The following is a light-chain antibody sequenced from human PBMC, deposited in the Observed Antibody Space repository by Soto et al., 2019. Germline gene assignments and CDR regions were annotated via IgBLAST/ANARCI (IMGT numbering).Light chain of an antibody. Sequence: DIQMTQSPSTLSGSVGDRVTITCRASQTISSWLAWYQQKPGKAPKLLIYKASTLKSGVPSRFSGSGSGTEFTLTISSLQPGDFAVYYCQQYGGLPTFGQGSKVDI. CDR2: KAS. V-gene: IGKV1-5*03. CDR3: QQYGGLPT. CDR1: QTISSW. J-gene: IGKJ1*01.